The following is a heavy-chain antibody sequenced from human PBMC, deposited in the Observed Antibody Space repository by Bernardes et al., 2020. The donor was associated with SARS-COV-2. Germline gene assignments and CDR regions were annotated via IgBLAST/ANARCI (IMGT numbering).Heavy chain of an antibody. J-gene: IGHJ3*02. CDR1: GFTVSSNY. V-gene: IGHV3-53*05. CDR2: IYSGGST. Sequence: GGSLRLSCAASGFTVSSNYMSWVRQAPGKGLEWVSVIYSGGSTYYADSVKGRFTISRDNSKNTLYLQMNSLRAEDTAVYYCASHYGSGSYYLDAFDIWGQGTMVTVSS. CDR3: ASHYGSGSYYLDAFDI. D-gene: IGHD3-10*01.